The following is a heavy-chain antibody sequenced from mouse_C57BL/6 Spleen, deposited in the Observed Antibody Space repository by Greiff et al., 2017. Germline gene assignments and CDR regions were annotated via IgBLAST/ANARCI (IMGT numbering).Heavy chain of an antibody. D-gene: IGHD3-2*02. V-gene: IGHV5-4*01. CDR1: GFTFSSYA. CDR3: AREGSSGLTFAY. J-gene: IGHJ3*01. Sequence: EVKLMESGGGLVKPGGSLKLSCAASGFTFSSYAMSWVRQTPEKRLEWVATISDGGSYTYYPDNVKGRFTISRDNAKNNLYLQMSHLKSEDTAMYYCAREGSSGLTFAYWGQGTLVTVSA. CDR2: ISDGGSYT.